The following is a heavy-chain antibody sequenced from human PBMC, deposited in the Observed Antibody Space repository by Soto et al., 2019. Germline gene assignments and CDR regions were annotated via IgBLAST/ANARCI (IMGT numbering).Heavy chain of an antibody. CDR1: GGSISSGGYS. Sequence: SETLSLTCGVSGGSISSGGYSWSWIRQPPGKGLGWIGYIYHSGSTYYKPSLKSRVTISLDRAKNQVSLKLSSVTAADTAVYYCARKPYYYDSSGYYDNALDAFDIWGQGKMVT. CDR2: IYHSGST. J-gene: IGHJ3*02. V-gene: IGHV4-30-2*01. D-gene: IGHD3-22*01. CDR3: ARKPYYYDSSGYYDNALDAFDI.